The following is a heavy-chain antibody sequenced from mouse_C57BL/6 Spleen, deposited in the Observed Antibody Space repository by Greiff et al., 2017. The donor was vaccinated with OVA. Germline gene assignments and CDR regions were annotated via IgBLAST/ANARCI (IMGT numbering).Heavy chain of an antibody. CDR3: ARYPRAYGCPYWYFDV. V-gene: IGHV7-3*01. D-gene: IGHD3-3*01. J-gene: IGHJ1*03. CDR2: IRNKANGYTT. CDR1: GFTFTDYY. Sequence: EVQGVESGGGLVQPGGSLSLSCAASGFTFTDYYMSWVRQPPGKALEWLGFIRNKANGYTTEYSASVKGRFTISRDNSQSILYLQLNALRAEDSATYYCARYPRAYGCPYWYFDVWGTGTTVTVSS.